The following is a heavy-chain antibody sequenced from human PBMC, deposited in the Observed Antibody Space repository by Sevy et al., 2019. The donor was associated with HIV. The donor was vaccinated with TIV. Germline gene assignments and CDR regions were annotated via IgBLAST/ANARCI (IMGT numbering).Heavy chain of an antibody. Sequence: WGSLRLSCAASGLSFRSYELYWVRQAPGKGLQWISYISTGGGTIFYADSVKGRFTISRDNAKNSVFLQMNSLRAEDTAVYFCASSRRDYYNYYFDYWGHGTLVTVSS. V-gene: IGHV3-48*03. J-gene: IGHJ4*01. CDR1: GLSFRSYE. D-gene: IGHD3-22*01. CDR2: ISTGGGTI. CDR3: ASSRRDYYNYYFDY.